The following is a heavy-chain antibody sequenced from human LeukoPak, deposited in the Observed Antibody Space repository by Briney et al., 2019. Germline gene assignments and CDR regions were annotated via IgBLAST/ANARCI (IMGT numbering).Heavy chain of an antibody. V-gene: IGHV3-30*04. D-gene: IGHD2-2*01. CDR3: ARDGSGFRGYCSSTSCSFDY. J-gene: IGHJ4*02. Sequence: GGSLRLSCAASGFTFSSYAMHWVRHAPGKGLKWVAVISYDGSNKYYADSVKGRFTISRDNSKNTLYLQMNSLRAEDTAVYYCARDGSGFRGYCSSTSCSFDYWGQGTLLTVTS. CDR2: ISYDGSNK. CDR1: GFTFSSYA.